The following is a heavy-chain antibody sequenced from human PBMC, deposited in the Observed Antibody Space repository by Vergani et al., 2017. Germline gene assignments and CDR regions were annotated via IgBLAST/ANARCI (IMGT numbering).Heavy chain of an antibody. CDR2: MSSGDSI. CDR1: GFTFSDHY. Sequence: EVQLLESGGGVVQPGGSLRLSCAASGFTFSDHYMSWVRQAPGKGLEWISYMSSGDSIYYADSVKGRFAVSRDNTKNTLYLQMNSLRAEDTAVYYCARETDTGSSVSYNYYAMDVWGQGTTVSVSS. D-gene: IGHD3-9*01. CDR3: ARETDTGSSVSYNYYAMDV. J-gene: IGHJ6*02. V-gene: IGHV3-69-1*02.